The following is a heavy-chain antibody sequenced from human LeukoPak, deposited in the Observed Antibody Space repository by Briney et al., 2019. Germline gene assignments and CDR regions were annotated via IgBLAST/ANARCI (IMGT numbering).Heavy chain of an antibody. D-gene: IGHD6-13*01. Sequence: GGSLRLSCAASGFTFNNYVMNWVRQAPGKGLEWVSAITDRSTSTYYADSVKGRFTISRHNSKNTLYLQMNSLRAEDTAVYYCAKGSSSSRPYYFDYWGQGTLVTVSS. CDR2: ITDRSTST. V-gene: IGHV3-23*01. J-gene: IGHJ4*02. CDR1: GFTFNNYV. CDR3: AKGSSSSRPYYFDY.